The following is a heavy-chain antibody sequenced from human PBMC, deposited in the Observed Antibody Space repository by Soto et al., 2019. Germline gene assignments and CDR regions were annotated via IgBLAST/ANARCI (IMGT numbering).Heavy chain of an antibody. D-gene: IGHD3-9*01. Sequence: GGSLRLSCAASGFTFSNYWMNWVRQAPGTGLEWVANIKQDGSEEYYVDSVKGRFTISRDNAKSSLYLQMNGLRAEDTAVYFCAISDIYHFEPFDFWGQGTVVTVSS. CDR2: IKQDGSEE. J-gene: IGHJ3*01. V-gene: IGHV3-7*05. CDR3: AISDIYHFEPFDF. CDR1: GFTFSNYW.